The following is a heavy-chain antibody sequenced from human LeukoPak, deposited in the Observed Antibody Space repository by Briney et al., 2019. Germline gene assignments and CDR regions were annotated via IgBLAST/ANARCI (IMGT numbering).Heavy chain of an antibody. CDR1: GFTFSSYG. D-gene: IGHD4-17*01. V-gene: IGHV3-30*18. CDR3: AKDSKLRSYYYYYGMDV. CDR2: ISYDGSNK. Sequence: GRSLRLSCAASGFTFSSYGMHWVRQAPGKGLEWVAVISYDGSNKYYADSVKGRFTISRDSSKNTLYLQMNSLRAEDTAVYYCAKDSKLRSYYYYYGMDVWGKGTTVTVSS. J-gene: IGHJ6*04.